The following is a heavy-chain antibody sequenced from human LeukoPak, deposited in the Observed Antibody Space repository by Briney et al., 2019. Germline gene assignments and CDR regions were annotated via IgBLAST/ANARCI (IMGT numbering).Heavy chain of an antibody. V-gene: IGHV3-48*04. Sequence: GGSLRLSCAASGFTFSSYSMNWVRQAPGKGLEWVSYISSSGSTIYYADSVRGRFTISRDNAKNSLYLQMNSLRAEDTAVYYCARDGPNGMDVWGQGTTVTVSS. CDR3: ARDGPNGMDV. CDR1: GFTFSSYS. J-gene: IGHJ6*02. CDR2: ISSSGSTI.